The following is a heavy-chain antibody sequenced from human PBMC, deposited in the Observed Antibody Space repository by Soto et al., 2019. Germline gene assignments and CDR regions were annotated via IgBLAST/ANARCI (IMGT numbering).Heavy chain of an antibody. Sequence: PVESLKISCKGSGYSFTSYWIAWLRQMPGKGLEWIGVIYPGDSETKYRPSFQGQVTFSADKSISTAYLQLSSLKASDTAMYYCARHSGSYYDFWGQGTLVTVSS. CDR2: IYPGDSET. D-gene: IGHD1-26*01. J-gene: IGHJ4*02. CDR1: GYSFTSYW. CDR3: ARHSGSYYDF. V-gene: IGHV5-51*01.